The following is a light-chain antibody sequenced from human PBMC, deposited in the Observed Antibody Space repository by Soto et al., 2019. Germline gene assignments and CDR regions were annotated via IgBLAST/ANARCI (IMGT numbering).Light chain of an antibody. CDR3: SSYTTSNTVL. V-gene: IGLV2-14*03. CDR2: DVS. J-gene: IGLJ2*01. Sequence: QSVLTQPASVSGSPGQSITISCTGTSSDIGNYNYVSWYQQHPGKAPKLMIYDVSNRPSGVSDRFSGSKSGHTASLTISGLQAEDEADYYCSSYTTSNTVLFGGGTKLTVL. CDR1: SSDIGNYNY.